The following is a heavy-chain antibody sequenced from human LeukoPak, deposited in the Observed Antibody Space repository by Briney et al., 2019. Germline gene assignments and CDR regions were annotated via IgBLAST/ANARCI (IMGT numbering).Heavy chain of an antibody. V-gene: IGHV3-23*01. Sequence: QAGGSLRLSCAASGFTFSSYAMSWVRQAPGKGLEWVSAISGSGGSTYYADSVKGRFTISRDNSKNTLYLQMNSLRAEDTAVYYCAKDRSFSRYFDWLLADAFDIWGQGTMVTASS. CDR2: ISGSGGST. J-gene: IGHJ3*02. CDR3: AKDRSFSRYFDWLLADAFDI. D-gene: IGHD3-9*01. CDR1: GFTFSSYA.